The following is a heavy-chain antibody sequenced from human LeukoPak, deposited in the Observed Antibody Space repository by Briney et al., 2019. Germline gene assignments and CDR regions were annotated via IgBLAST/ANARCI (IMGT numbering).Heavy chain of an antibody. CDR2: TYYSGST. J-gene: IGHJ4*02. V-gene: IGHV4-59*01. Sequence: SETLSLTCTVSGSSISSYYWSWIRQPPGKGLEWIGYTYYSGSTNYNPSLKSRVTISVDTSKNQFSLKLSSVTAADTAVYYCARGGGSWYNGFPFDYWGQGTLVTVSS. CDR3: ARGGGSWYNGFPFDY. D-gene: IGHD2-15*01. CDR1: GSSISSYY.